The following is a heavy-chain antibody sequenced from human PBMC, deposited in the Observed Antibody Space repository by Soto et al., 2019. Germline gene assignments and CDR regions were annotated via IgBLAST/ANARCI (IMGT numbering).Heavy chain of an antibody. Sequence: QVQLVESGGGLVKPGGSLRLSCAASGFTFSDYYMSWIRQAPGKGLEWVSYISSSGSTIYYADSVKGRFTISRDNAKNSLYLQMNSLRAEDTAVYYCAREVPLRNCSSTSCYKYSNSRRGAFDIWGQGTMVTVSS. V-gene: IGHV3-11*01. J-gene: IGHJ3*02. CDR2: ISSSGSTI. CDR1: GFTFSDYY. D-gene: IGHD2-2*02. CDR3: AREVPLRNCSSTSCYKYSNSRRGAFDI.